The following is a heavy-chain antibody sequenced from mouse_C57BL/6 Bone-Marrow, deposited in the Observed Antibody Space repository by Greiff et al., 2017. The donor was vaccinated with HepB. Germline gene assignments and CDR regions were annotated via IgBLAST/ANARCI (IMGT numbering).Heavy chain of an antibody. CDR2: IYPGDGDT. V-gene: IGHV1-80*01. CDR1: GYAFSSYW. Sequence: VHLVESGAELVKPGASVKISCKASGYAFSSYWMNWVKQRPGKGLEWIGQIYPGDGDTNYNGKFKGKATLTADKPSSTAYMQLSSLTSEDSAVYFCARWGLWLYYFDYWGQGTTLTVSS. D-gene: IGHD2-2*01. CDR3: ARWGLWLYYFDY. J-gene: IGHJ2*01.